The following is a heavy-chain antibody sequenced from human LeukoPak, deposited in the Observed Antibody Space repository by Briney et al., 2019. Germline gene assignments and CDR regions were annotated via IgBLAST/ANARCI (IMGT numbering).Heavy chain of an antibody. J-gene: IGHJ6*03. CDR3: ARRAPYYDFWSGPRTYYYYMDV. Sequence: GSVTVSCKASGYTFTSYGMSWVGQAPGQGREGVGWISAYSGNTNYAQKLQGRVTMTTDTSTSTAYMELRSLSSDDTAVYYCARRAPYYDFWSGPRTYYYYMDVWGKGTTVTVSS. CDR2: ISAYSGNT. CDR1: GYTFTSYG. D-gene: IGHD3-3*01. V-gene: IGHV1-18*01.